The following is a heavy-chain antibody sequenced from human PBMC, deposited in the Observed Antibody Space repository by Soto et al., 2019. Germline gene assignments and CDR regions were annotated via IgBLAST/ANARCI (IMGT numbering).Heavy chain of an antibody. Sequence: EVQLVXSGGGXVQPGXSLXLSCAASGFTFSSYSMNWVRQAPGKGLEWVSYISSSSSTIYYADSVKGRFTISRDNAKNSLYLQMNSLRAEDTAVYYCARDYYDSSGYYALFDYWGQGTLVTVSS. CDR3: ARDYYDSSGYYALFDY. V-gene: IGHV3-48*01. CDR2: ISSSSSTI. CDR1: GFTFSSYS. D-gene: IGHD3-22*01. J-gene: IGHJ4*02.